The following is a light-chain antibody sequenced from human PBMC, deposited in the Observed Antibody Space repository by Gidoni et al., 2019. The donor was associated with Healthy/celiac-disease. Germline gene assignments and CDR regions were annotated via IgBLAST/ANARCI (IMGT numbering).Light chain of an antibody. Sequence: QSALTQPPSASGSSGQSVTISCTGTSSDVGGYNYVSWYQQYPGKAPKLMIYEVTKRPSGVPDRFSGSKSGNTASLTVSGLQAEDEADYYCSSYAGSNKRVFGTGTKVTVL. V-gene: IGLV2-8*01. J-gene: IGLJ1*01. CDR2: EVT. CDR3: SSYAGSNKRV. CDR1: SSDVGGYNY.